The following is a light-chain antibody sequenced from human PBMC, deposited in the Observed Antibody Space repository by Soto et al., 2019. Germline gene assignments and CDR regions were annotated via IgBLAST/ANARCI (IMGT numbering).Light chain of an antibody. CDR2: DAS. CDR3: HQRSDWPPIT. V-gene: IGKV3-11*01. J-gene: IGKJ5*01. CDR1: QSVSTY. Sequence: EIVLTQSPAALSLSTGERDTLSCRASQSVSTYLAWYQHKPGQAPRLLIYDASNRATGISDRFSGRGSGTDFTLTSRSLEPEDFAVYYCHQRSDWPPITFGQGTRLEI.